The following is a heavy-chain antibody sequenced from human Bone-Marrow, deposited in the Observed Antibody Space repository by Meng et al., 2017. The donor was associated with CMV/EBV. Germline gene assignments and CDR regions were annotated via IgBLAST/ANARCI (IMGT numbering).Heavy chain of an antibody. CDR2: IIPILGIA. D-gene: IGHD2-8*01. Sequence: SVKVSCKASGGTFSSYAISWVRQAPGQGLEWMGGIIPILGIANYAQKFQGRVTITADKSTSTAYMELSSLRPEDTAVYYCARVAHFTYGRLLDYWGQGTLVTVSS. V-gene: IGHV1-69*10. CDR3: ARVAHFTYGRLLDY. CDR1: GGTFSSYA. J-gene: IGHJ4*02.